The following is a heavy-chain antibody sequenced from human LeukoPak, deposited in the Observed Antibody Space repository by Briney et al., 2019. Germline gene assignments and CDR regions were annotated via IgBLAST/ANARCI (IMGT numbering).Heavy chain of an antibody. D-gene: IGHD3-3*01. J-gene: IGHJ4*02. V-gene: IGHV3-21*01. CDR1: GFTFSTYN. Sequence: GGSLRLSCAASGFTFSTYNMNWLRQAPGKGLEWVSSITSSGTYIYYVDSVKGRFTISRDNAKNSLYLHMNSLRAEDTAVYYCARDPAGGQYDFWSGFYRFDSWGQGTLVTVPS. CDR2: ITSSGTYI. CDR3: ARDPAGGQYDFWSGFYRFDS.